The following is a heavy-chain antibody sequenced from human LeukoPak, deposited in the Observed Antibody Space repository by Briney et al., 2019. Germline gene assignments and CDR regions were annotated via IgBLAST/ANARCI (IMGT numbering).Heavy chain of an antibody. CDR2: IYYSGST. CDR3: ARSVDGYNGY. Sequence: KPSETLSLTCTVSGGSMSSYYWSWIRQPPGKGLEWIGNIYYSGSTYYNPSLKSRVTISVDTSKNQFSLKLSSVTAADTAVYYCARSVDGYNGYWGQGTLVTVSS. CDR1: GGSMSSYY. V-gene: IGHV4-59*12. D-gene: IGHD5-24*01. J-gene: IGHJ4*02.